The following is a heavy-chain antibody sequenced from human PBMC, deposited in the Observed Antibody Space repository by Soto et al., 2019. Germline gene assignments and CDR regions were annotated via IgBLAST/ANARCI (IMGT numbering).Heavy chain of an antibody. CDR3: AREAGYPKYCSSTSCHSFDP. CDR1: GYTFTGYY. CDR2: INPNSGGT. Sequence: GASVKVSCKASGYTFTGYYMHWVRQAPGQGLEWMGWINPNSGGTNYAQKFQGRVTMTRDTSISTAYMELSRLRSDDTAVYYCAREAGYPKYCSSTSCHSFDPWGQGTLVTVSS. V-gene: IGHV1-2*02. D-gene: IGHD2-2*01. J-gene: IGHJ5*02.